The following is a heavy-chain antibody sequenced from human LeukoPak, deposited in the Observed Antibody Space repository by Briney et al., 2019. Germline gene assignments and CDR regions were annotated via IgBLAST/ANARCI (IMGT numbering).Heavy chain of an antibody. J-gene: IGHJ3*02. D-gene: IGHD1-26*01. CDR3: ARGPVGATTIGAFDI. CDR1: GVSISAYY. CDR2: IYPGESIYASENT. Sequence: PSETLSLTCSVSGVSISAYYWSRIRQPAGKGLEWIGRIYPGESIYASENTNYNPSLKSRVSMSGDTSKNQVSLKLRSVTAADTAVYYCARGPVGATTIGAFDIWGQGTMVTVSS. V-gene: IGHV4-4*07.